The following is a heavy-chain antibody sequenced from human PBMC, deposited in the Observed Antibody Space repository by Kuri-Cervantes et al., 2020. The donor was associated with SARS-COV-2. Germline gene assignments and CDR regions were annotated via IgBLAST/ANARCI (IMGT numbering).Heavy chain of an antibody. CDR3: ARYCGGKRPYFDY. CDR2: ISAYNGNT. V-gene: IGHV1-18*01. CDR1: GYTFTSNG. Sequence: APVKVSCKASGYTFTSNGISWVRQAPGQGLEWMGWISAYNGNTDYAQKLQGRVTMTTETSTSTAYMELRSLRSDDTAVYYCARYCGGKRPYFDYWGQGTLVTVSS. J-gene: IGHJ4*02. D-gene: IGHD2-15*01.